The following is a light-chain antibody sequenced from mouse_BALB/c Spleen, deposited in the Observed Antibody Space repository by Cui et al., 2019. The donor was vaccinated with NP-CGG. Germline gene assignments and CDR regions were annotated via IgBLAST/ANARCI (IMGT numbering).Light chain of an antibody. CDR3: ALWYSNHWV. Sequence: QTVVTQEPAPTPSPGETVTLTCRPSTGAVTTSNYANWVQEKPDHLFTGLIGGTNNRAPGVPARFSGSLIGDKAALTITGAQTEDEAMYFCALWYSNHWVFGGGTKLTVL. CDR2: GTN. V-gene: IGLV1*01. CDR1: TGAVTTSNY. J-gene: IGLJ1*01.